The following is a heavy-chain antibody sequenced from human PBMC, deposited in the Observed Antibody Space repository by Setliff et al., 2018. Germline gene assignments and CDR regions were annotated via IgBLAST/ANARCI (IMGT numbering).Heavy chain of an antibody. J-gene: IGHJ5*02. CDR2: MNAHSGNS. CDR3: ARGKWFRLDKSAWSNWFDP. Sequence: ASVPVSCQASGYSFSDYDINWVRQAPGQGLEWMGWMNAHSGNSGCAQKFQGRVTMTRDTPISTAYMELNSLQYEDTAVYYRARGKWFRLDKSAWSNWFDPWGQGTLVTVSS. CDR1: GYSFSDYD. D-gene: IGHD5-12*01. V-gene: IGHV1-8*01.